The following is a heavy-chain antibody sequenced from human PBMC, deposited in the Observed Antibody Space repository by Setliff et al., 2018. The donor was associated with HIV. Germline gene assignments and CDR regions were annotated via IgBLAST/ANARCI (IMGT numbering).Heavy chain of an antibody. Sequence: TSEALSLTCTVSGDPINSHYWSWIRQPPGEGLEWIGHISYSEYTNYNPSLKSRVTISLDTSKKHFSLDLYSVTAADTAVYYCARHGDDMGADYFDLWGLGTLVTVSS. CDR1: GDPINSHY. D-gene: IGHD1-1*01. CDR2: ISYSEYT. V-gene: IGHV4-59*11. CDR3: ARHGDDMGADYFDL. J-gene: IGHJ4*02.